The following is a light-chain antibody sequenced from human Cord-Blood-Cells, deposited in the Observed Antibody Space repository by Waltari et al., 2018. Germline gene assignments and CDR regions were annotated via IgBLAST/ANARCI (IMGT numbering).Light chain of an antibody. V-gene: IGLV8-61*01. CDR3: VLYMGSGIWV. Sequence: QAVVTHGPWCAVLPAGTVTLPCASSSGAVSTRYYTSGYQQTPGQAPRTLIYSTNTRSSGVPDRFSGSILGNKAALTITGAQADDDSDYYCVLYMGSGIWVFGGGTKLTVL. CDR1: SGAVSTRYY. J-gene: IGLJ3*02. CDR2: STN.